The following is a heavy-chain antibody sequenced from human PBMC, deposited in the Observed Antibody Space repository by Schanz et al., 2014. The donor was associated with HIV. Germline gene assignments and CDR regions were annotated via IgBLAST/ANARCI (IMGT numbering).Heavy chain of an antibody. CDR2: ISSSSSTI. D-gene: IGHD3-22*01. CDR3: ARTAPTKYYYDSSGVRGAFDI. Sequence: EVQLVESGGGLVQPGGSLRLSCAASGFTFSSYSMNWVRQAPGKGLKWVSYISSSSSTIYYADSVKGRFTISRDNAKNSLYLQMNSLRDEDTAVYYCARTAPTKYYYDSSGVRGAFDIWGQGTMVTVSS. CDR1: GFTFSSYS. J-gene: IGHJ3*02. V-gene: IGHV3-48*02.